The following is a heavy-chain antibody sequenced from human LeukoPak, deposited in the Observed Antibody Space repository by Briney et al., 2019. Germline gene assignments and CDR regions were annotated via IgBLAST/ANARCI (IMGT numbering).Heavy chain of an antibody. J-gene: IGHJ3*02. CDR3: SRALYYYDSSGYYNAFDI. D-gene: IGHD3-22*01. V-gene: IGHV4-61*02. Sequence: PSQTLSVTCTVSGGSISSGSYYWSWIRQPAGKGLEWIGRLYTSGSTTYNPSLKSRVTISVDTSKNQFSLKLSSVTAADTAVYYCSRALYYYDSSGYYNAFDIWGQGTMVTVSS. CDR1: GGSISSGSYY. CDR2: LYTSGST.